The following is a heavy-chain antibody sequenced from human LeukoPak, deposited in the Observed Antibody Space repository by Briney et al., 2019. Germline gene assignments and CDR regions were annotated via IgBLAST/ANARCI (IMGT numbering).Heavy chain of an antibody. CDR2: INHSGST. V-gene: IGHV4-34*01. CDR1: GGSFSGYY. J-gene: IGHJ4*02. D-gene: IGHD4-17*01. Sequence: SETLSLTCAVYGGSFSGYYWSWIRQPPGKGLEWIGEINHSGSTNYNPSLKSRVTISVDTSKNQFSLKLNSVTAAGTAVYYCATYDYGRYYFDYWGQGTLVTVSS. CDR3: ATYDYGRYYFDY.